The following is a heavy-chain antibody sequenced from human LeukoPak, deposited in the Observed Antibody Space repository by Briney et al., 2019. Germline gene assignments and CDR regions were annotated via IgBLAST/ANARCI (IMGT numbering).Heavy chain of an antibody. CDR1: GFSFTNYA. D-gene: IGHD3-3*01. CDR3: ARADNDFWSGFSFDY. V-gene: IGHV3-23*01. CDR2: MKGGGET. Sequence: PGGSLRLSCAASGFSFTNYAMSWVHQAPARGPEWLSSMKGGGETFYADSVKGRFTISRDNAKNSLNLQMNSLRAEDTAVYYCARADNDFWSGFSFDYWGQGTLVTVSS. J-gene: IGHJ4*02.